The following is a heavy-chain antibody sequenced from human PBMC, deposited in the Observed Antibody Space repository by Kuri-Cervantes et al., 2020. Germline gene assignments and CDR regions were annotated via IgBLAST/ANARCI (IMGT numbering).Heavy chain of an antibody. CDR2: INPNSGGT. CDR1: GYTFTSYD. J-gene: IGHJ4*02. CDR3: ARGPLYGDYYFDY. V-gene: IGHV1-2*02. D-gene: IGHD4-17*01. Sequence: ASVKVSCKASGYTFTSYDINWVRQAPGQGLEWMGWINPNSGGTNYAQKFQGRVTMTRDTSISTAYMELSRLRSDDTAVYYCARGPLYGDYYFDYWGQGTLVTVSS.